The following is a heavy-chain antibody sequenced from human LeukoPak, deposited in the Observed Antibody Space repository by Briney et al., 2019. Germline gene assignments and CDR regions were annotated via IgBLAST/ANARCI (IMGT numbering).Heavy chain of an antibody. D-gene: IGHD6-13*01. CDR3: ARVRGSRWPIAYFDY. Sequence: GGSLRLSCAASEFNFNDLSMIWVRQAPGKGLEWLSYITGSSNTIYYTDSVKGRFTISRDNAKNSVYLQMNSLRDEDTAVYFCARVRGSRWPIAYFDYWGQGTLVTVSS. CDR2: ITGSSNTI. CDR1: EFNFNDLS. J-gene: IGHJ4*02. V-gene: IGHV3-48*02.